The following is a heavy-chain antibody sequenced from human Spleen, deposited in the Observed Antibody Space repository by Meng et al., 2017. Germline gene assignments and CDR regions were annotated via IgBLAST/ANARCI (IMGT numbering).Heavy chain of an antibody. CDR1: GGSISTSGYY. Sequence: QPQLQESGPGLVKPSEALSLTCLVSGGSISTSGYYWGWIRPPPGKVLEWIGCIGHSGFTYYTPSLKSRVTVSIDTSKSQFSLKLTSVTAADTAVYYCVRSSGWVRTGFDPWGQGTLVTVSS. CDR3: VRSSGWVRTGFDP. CDR2: IGHSGFT. D-gene: IGHD6-19*01. V-gene: IGHV4-39*01. J-gene: IGHJ5*02.